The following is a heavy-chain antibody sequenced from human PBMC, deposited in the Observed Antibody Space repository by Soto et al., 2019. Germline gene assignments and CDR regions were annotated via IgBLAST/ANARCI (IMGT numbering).Heavy chain of an antibody. CDR1: GFTFSSYA. CDR3: ARGYCSSTSCYYYGMDV. J-gene: IGHJ6*02. D-gene: IGHD2-2*01. Sequence: EVQLLESGGGLVQPGGSLRLSCAASGFTFSSYAMSWVRQAPGKGLEWVSAISGSGGSTYYADSVKGRFTISRDNSKNTLYLQMNRLRAEDTAVYYCARGYCSSTSCYYYGMDVWGQGTTVTVSS. CDR2: ISGSGGST. V-gene: IGHV3-23*01.